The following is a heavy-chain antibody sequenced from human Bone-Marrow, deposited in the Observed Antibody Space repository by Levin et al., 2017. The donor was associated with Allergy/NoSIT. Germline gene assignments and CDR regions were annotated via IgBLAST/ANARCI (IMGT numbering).Heavy chain of an antibody. Sequence: GSLRLSCAASGFTFSEHYFDWVRQAPGKGLEWVGRSKNRALGYTTDYAASVEGRFTISRDDSTNSLYLQMNSLRIDDTAVYYCVRDLAYGGNIRFDYWGQGTLVTVSS. CDR3: VRDLAYGGNIRFDY. CDR2: SKNRALGYTT. D-gene: IGHD4-23*01. V-gene: IGHV3-72*01. J-gene: IGHJ4*02. CDR1: GFTFSEHY.